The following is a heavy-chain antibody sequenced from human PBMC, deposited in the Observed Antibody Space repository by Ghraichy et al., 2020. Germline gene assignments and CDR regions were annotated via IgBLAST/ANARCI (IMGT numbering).Heavy chain of an antibody. J-gene: IGHJ4*02. V-gene: IGHV3-48*01. CDR1: GFTVSSYS. CDR3: ARDWYGDYGY. D-gene: IGHD4-17*01. CDR2: ISSSGNSI. Sequence: LSLTCAASGFTVSSYSMNWVRQAPGKGLEWVSYISSSGNSIYYADSVKGRFTISRDNVKNSLYLQVNSLRAEDTAVYYCARDWYGDYGYWGQGTLVTVSS.